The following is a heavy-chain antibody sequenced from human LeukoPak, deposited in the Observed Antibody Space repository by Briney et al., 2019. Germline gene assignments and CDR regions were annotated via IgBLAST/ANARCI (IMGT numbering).Heavy chain of an antibody. CDR1: GYTFTRYY. V-gene: IGHV1-46*01. Sequence: ASVKVSCKASGYTFTRYYMHWVRQAPGQGLEWMGIINPGGGSTTYAQKFQGRVTMTRDTSISTAYMELSRLRFDDTAVYYCARGDLGGAYWGQGTLVTVSS. CDR2: INPGGGST. D-gene: IGHD3-16*01. CDR3: ARGDLGGAY. J-gene: IGHJ4*02.